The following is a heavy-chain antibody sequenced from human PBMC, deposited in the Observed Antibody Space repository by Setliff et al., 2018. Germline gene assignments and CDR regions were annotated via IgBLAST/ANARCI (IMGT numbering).Heavy chain of an antibody. J-gene: IGHJ6*03. CDR3: ASNPRKGRSGGYFYDDPYYYYMDV. D-gene: IGHD1-26*01. Sequence: GGSLRLSCVASGFTFSSHGMTWVRLAPGKGLEWISYISTSSSTIYYADSVKGRFTISRDNAKNSLYLRLNSLRAEDTAVYYCASNPRKGRSGGYFYDDPYYYYMDVWGKGTTVTVS. V-gene: IGHV3-48*01. CDR1: GFTFSSHG. CDR2: ISTSSSTI.